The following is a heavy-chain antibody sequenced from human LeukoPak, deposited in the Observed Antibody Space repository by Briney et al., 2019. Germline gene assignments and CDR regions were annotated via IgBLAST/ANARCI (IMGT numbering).Heavy chain of an antibody. J-gene: IGHJ4*02. CDR1: GDSLNSGNYY. D-gene: IGHD2-21*02. Sequence: SETLSLTCTVSGDSLNSGNYYWPWLRQHPGRALEWIGYIFTCGNTYYNPSLKGRLLTSVDTSKSQFSLRLTSVTAADTAVYYCARATLRGDPFDFWGQGIQVTVSS. CDR3: ARATLRGDPFDF. V-gene: IGHV4-31*03. CDR2: IFTCGNT.